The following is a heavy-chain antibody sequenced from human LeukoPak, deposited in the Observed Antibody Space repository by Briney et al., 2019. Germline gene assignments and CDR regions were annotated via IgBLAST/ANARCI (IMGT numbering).Heavy chain of an antibody. CDR3: ARAPVVRGVFGWFDF. D-gene: IGHD3-10*01. Sequence: SETLSLTCSVSGGSISSHYWIWFRQPPGKDLEWIGHRHDSGSSNYNPSLKSRVTISIDTSKNQFSLKLNSVTAADTADYYCARAPVVRGVFGWFDFWGQGVLVTVSS. CDR1: GGSISSHY. CDR2: RHDSGSS. V-gene: IGHV4-59*11. J-gene: IGHJ5*01.